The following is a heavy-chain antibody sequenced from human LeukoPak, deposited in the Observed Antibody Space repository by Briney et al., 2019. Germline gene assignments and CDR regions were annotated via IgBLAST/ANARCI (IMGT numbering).Heavy chain of an antibody. D-gene: IGHD6-19*01. CDR3: ARGYSSGWYFDY. Sequence: GGSLRLSRAASGFTVSSNYMSWVRQAPGKGLEWVSVIYSGGSTYYADSVKGRFTISRDNSKNTLYLQMNSLRAEDTAVYYCARGYSSGWYFDYWGQGTLVTVSS. V-gene: IGHV3-53*01. CDR2: IYSGGST. CDR1: GFTVSSNY. J-gene: IGHJ4*02.